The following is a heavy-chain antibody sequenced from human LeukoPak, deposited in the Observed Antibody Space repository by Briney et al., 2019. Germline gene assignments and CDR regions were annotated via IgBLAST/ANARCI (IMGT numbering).Heavy chain of an antibody. CDR2: INPNSGGT. J-gene: IGHJ6*03. CDR1: GYTFTGYY. Sequence: ASVKVSYKASGYTFTGYYMHWVRQAPGQGLEWMGWINPNSGGTNYAQKFQGRVTMTTDTSTSTAYMELRSLRSDDTAVYYCARAPATFITAPASYYMDVWGKGTTVTISS. CDR3: ARAPATFITAPASYYMDV. V-gene: IGHV1-2*02. D-gene: IGHD3-22*01.